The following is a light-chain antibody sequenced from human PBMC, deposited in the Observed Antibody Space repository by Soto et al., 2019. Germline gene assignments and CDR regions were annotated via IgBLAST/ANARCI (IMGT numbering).Light chain of an antibody. J-gene: IGLJ1*01. Sequence: LTHPPSVSVSPGQSVTISCTGTSSDVGSYNRVSWYQQPPGTAPKLMIYEVSNRPSGVPDRFSGSKSGNTASLTISGLQAEDEADYYCSLYTSSSTYVFGTGTKVTVL. V-gene: IGLV2-18*01. CDR3: SLYTSSSTYV. CDR1: SSDVGSYNR. CDR2: EVS.